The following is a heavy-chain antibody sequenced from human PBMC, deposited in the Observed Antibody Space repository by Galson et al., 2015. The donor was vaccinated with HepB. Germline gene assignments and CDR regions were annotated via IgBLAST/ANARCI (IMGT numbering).Heavy chain of an antibody. CDR3: ARNVRSAFGYHDFWSGQNWFDP. D-gene: IGHD3-3*01. V-gene: IGHV1-2*02. CDR1: GYTFTDYY. Sequence: SVKVSCKASGYTFTDYYLHWVRQAPGQGLEWLGWINAKNGGTNYAQKFQGRVTLTRDTSMSPAYMGMSRLRSDDTVVYYCARNVRSAFGYHDFWSGQNWFDPWGQGTLVTVSS. J-gene: IGHJ5*02. CDR2: INAKNGGT.